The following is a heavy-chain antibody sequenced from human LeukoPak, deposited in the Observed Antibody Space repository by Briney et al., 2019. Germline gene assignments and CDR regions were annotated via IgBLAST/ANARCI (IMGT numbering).Heavy chain of an antibody. J-gene: IGHJ4*02. V-gene: IGHV3-66*01. CDR1: GFTVSSNY. CDR2: IYSGGST. CDR3: ARNRITMVRGVTYDY. Sequence: GGSLRLSCAASGFTVSSNYMSWVRQAPGKGLEWVSVIYSGGSTYYADSVKGRFTISRDNSKNTLYLQMNSLRAEDTAVYYCARNRITMVRGVTYDYWGQGTLVTVSS. D-gene: IGHD3-10*01.